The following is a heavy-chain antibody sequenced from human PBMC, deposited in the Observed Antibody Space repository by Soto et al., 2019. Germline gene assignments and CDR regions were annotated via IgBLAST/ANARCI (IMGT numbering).Heavy chain of an antibody. Sequence: PGGSLRLSCAASGFTFSSYAMSWVRQAPGKGLEWVSGITGNARSTYYADSVKGRFTISRDNSKNTLYLQMNSLTGADTAVYYCAPTPIHYYGMAVWARGTTVPVS. CDR1: GFTFSSYA. CDR2: ITGNARST. CDR3: APTPIHYYGMAV. V-gene: IGHV3-23*01. J-gene: IGHJ6*02.